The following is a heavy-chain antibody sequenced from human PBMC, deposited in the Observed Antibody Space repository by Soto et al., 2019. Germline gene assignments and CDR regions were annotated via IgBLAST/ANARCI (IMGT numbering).Heavy chain of an antibody. CDR2: IYYSGST. CDR3: ARLTLAHDSSGYHIFAY. Sequence: SETLSLTCTVSGGSVSRGSYYWSWIRQPPGKGLEWIGYIYYSGSTNYNPSLKSRVTISVDTSKNQFSLKLSSVTAADTAMYYCARLTLAHDSSGYHIFAYWGLGTLVTVSS. J-gene: IGHJ4*02. CDR1: GGSVSRGSYY. D-gene: IGHD3-22*01. V-gene: IGHV4-61*01.